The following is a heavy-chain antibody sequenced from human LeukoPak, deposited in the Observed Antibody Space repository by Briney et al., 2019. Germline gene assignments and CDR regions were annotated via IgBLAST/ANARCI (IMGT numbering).Heavy chain of an antibody. J-gene: IGHJ3*02. D-gene: IGHD3-3*01. Sequence: GGSLRLSCAASGFTFSNAWMSWVRQAPGKGLEWVGRIKSKTDGGTTDYAAPVKGRFTISRDDSKNTLCLQMNSLKTEDTAVYYCTTDMYYDFWSGYSHDAFDIWGQGTMVTVSS. CDR3: TTDMYYDFWSGYSHDAFDI. CDR1: GFTFSNAW. V-gene: IGHV3-15*01. CDR2: IKSKTDGGTT.